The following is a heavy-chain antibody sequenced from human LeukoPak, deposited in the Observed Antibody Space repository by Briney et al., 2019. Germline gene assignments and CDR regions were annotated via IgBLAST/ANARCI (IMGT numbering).Heavy chain of an antibody. CDR3: ARAGYCGGDCSNWFDP. CDR1: GGSFSGYY. D-gene: IGHD2-21*02. V-gene: IGHV4-59*01. J-gene: IGHJ5*02. Sequence: SETLSLTCAVYGGSFSGYYWSWIRQPPGKGLEWIGYIYYSGSTNYNPSLKSRVTISVDTSKNQFSLKLSSVTAADTAVYYCARAGYCGGDCSNWFDPWGQGTLVTASS. CDR2: IYYSGST.